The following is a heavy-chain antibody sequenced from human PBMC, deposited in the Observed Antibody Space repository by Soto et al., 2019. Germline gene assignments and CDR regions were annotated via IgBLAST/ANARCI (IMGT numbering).Heavy chain of an antibody. D-gene: IGHD6-13*01. Sequence: PGESLKISSKGSGYSFTSYWISWVRQMPGKGLEWMGRIDPSDSYTNYSPSFQGHVTISADKSISTAYLQWSSLKASDTAMYYCARHHSMGIAAAGTRAYYYYYYGMDVWGQGTTVTVSS. CDR2: IDPSDSYT. CDR1: GYSFTSYW. CDR3: ARHHSMGIAAAGTRAYYYYYYGMDV. V-gene: IGHV5-10-1*01. J-gene: IGHJ6*02.